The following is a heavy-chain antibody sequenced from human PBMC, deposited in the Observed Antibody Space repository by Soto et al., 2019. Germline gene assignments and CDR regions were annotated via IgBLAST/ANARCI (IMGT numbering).Heavy chain of an antibody. CDR2: ISSSSTTI. V-gene: IGHV3-48*02. D-gene: IGHD3-16*01. CDR1: GFIFSSYS. J-gene: IGHJ4*02. Sequence: GGSLRLSCAASGFIFSSYSMNWVRQAPGKGLEWVSYISSSSTTIYHADSVKGRFTISRDNAKNLLYLQMNSLRDEDTAVYYCARDRPLGVNIYAWDYWGPGTLVTVSS. CDR3: ARDRPLGVNIYAWDY.